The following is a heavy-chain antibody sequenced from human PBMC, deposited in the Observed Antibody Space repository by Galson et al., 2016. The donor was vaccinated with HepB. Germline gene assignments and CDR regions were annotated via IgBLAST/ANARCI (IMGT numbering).Heavy chain of an antibody. Sequence: SVKVSCKASGGTFNNYAVSWVRQAPGQGLEWMGGIIPISGSTDHIEKFQGRLTITADDSTSTVYMELTDLRPEDTAVYFCARAGSEYFNSWYFWYLDLWGRGSLVTVSS. CDR3: ARAGSEYFNSWYFWYLDL. J-gene: IGHJ2*01. CDR2: IIPISGST. D-gene: IGHD6-13*01. V-gene: IGHV1-69*13. CDR1: GGTFNNYA.